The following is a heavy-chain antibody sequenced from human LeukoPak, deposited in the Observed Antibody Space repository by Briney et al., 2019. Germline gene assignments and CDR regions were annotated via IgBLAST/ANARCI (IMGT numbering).Heavy chain of an antibody. CDR2: ISAYNGNT. J-gene: IGHJ6*02. V-gene: IGHV1-18*01. D-gene: IGHD6-13*01. CDR3: ARDQDSISWHYYYYGMDV. CDR1: GYTFTSYG. Sequence: EASVKVSCKASGYTFTSYGISWVRQAPGQGLEWMGWISAYNGNTNYAQKLQGRVTMTTDTSTSTAYMELRSLRSDDTAVYYCARDQDSISWHYYYYGMDVWGQGTTVTVSS.